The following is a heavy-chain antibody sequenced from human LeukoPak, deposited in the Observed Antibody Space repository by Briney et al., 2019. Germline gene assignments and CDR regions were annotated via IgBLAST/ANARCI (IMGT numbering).Heavy chain of an antibody. D-gene: IGHD1-20*01. CDR2: ISAYNGNT. V-gene: IGHV1-18*01. Sequence: ASVKVSCKASGYTFSNYGISWVRQAPGQGLEWMGWISAYNGNTNYAQKFQGRVTITADESTSTAYMELSSLRSEDTAVYYCARLDRITGTTALDYWGQGTLVTVSS. J-gene: IGHJ4*02. CDR3: ARLDRITGTTALDY. CDR1: GYTFSNYG.